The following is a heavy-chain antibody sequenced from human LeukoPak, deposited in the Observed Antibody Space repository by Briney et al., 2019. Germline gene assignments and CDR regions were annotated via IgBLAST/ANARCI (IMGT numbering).Heavy chain of an antibody. CDR1: GGSISSYY. CDR3: ARVGTYCSGGSCYRDGWYFDL. D-gene: IGHD2-15*01. CDR2: IYYSGST. Sequence: SETLSLTCTVSGGSISSYYWSWIRQPPGQGLEWIGYIYYSGSTNYNPSLKSRVTISVDTSKNQFSLKLSSVTAADTAVYYCARVGTYCSGGSCYRDGWYFDLWGRGTLVTVSS. V-gene: IGHV4-59*01. J-gene: IGHJ2*01.